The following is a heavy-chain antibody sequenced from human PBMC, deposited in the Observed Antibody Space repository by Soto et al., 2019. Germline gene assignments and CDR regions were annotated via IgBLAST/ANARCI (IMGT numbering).Heavy chain of an antibody. D-gene: IGHD1-1*01. CDR1: TDTFSSYD. CDR2: MNPNSGIT. CDR3: ARGICRRGTCYPDY. Sequence: ASVKVSCKASTDTFSSYDFNWVRQATGQGLEWMGWMNPNSGITGYAQKFQGRVTMTRNTSISTAYMELSSLRSDDTAVYFCARGICRRGTCYPDYWGQGTPVTVSS. J-gene: IGHJ4*02. V-gene: IGHV1-8*02.